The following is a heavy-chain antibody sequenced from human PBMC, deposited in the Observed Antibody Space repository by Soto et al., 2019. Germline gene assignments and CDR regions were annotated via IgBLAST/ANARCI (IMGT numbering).Heavy chain of an antibody. J-gene: IGHJ5*02. CDR3: ARHDDCFDP. CDR2: VYYRGAT. Sequence: PSETLSLTCNVSGDSMTSPPYYWGWIRQPPGKGLEWIGTVYYRGATYYNPSLRGRLTVSADTSKNYFSLRLTSVTAADTAVYYCARHDDCFDPWGQGILVTVSS. CDR1: GDSMTSPPYY. V-gene: IGHV4-39*01.